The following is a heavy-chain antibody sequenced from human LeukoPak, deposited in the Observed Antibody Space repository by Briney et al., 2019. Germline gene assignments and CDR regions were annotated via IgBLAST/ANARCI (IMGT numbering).Heavy chain of an antibody. CDR2: IYYSGST. D-gene: IGHD6-19*01. J-gene: IGHJ5*02. CDR1: GGSISSSSYY. CDR3: ARASRGSGWTNWFDP. Sequence: SETLSLTCTVSGGSISSSSYYWGWIRQPPGKGLEWIGSIYYSGSTYYNPSLKSRVTISVDTSKNQFSLKLSSVTAADTAVYYCARASRGSGWTNWFDPWGQGTLVTVSS. V-gene: IGHV4-39*07.